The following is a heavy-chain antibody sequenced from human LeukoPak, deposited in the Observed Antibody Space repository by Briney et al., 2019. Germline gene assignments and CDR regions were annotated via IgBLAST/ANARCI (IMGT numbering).Heavy chain of an antibody. D-gene: IGHD3-16*01. Sequence: GGSLRLSRAASVFTFTTFWMNWVRQVPGKGLVWVSLINSDGSNTTYADSVKGRFTISRDNAKNTVYLQMNSLRGEDTAVYYCARDLRGSTDRWGQGTLVTVSS. CDR2: INSDGSNT. CDR3: ARDLRGSTDR. CDR1: VFTFTTFW. J-gene: IGHJ5*02. V-gene: IGHV3-74*01.